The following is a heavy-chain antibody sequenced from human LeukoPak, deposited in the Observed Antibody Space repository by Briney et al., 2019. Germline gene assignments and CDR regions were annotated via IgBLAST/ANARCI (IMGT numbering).Heavy chain of an antibody. CDR3: ARRRHNFDFYDV. CDR2: TFYTGRT. J-gene: IGHJ3*01. D-gene: IGHD3/OR15-3a*01. V-gene: IGHV4-39*01. Sequence: SETLSLTCTVSGDSIISNIYWWDWLRLPPGKGLEWIGATFYTGRTFYSPSLKSRVSISVDTSKNQFSLDLSSATAADTAAYYCARRRHNFDFYDVWGQGTRVTVSS. CDR1: GDSIISNIYW.